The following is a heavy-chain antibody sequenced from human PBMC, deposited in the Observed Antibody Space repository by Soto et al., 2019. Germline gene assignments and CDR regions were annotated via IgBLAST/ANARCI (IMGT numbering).Heavy chain of an antibody. J-gene: IGHJ6*02. D-gene: IGHD6-6*01. CDR2: IKQDGSEK. V-gene: IGHV3-7*03. Sequence: RGSLRLSCAASGFTFSSYWMSWVRQAPGKGLEWVANIKQDGSEKYYVDSVKGRFTISRDNAKNSLYLQMNSLRAEDTAVYYCARGKQLRSSASYYGMDVWGQGTKVTVYS. CDR3: ARGKQLRSSASYYGMDV. CDR1: GFTFSSYW.